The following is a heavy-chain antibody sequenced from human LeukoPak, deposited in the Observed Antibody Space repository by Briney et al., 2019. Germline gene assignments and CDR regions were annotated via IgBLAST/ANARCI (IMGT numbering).Heavy chain of an antibody. CDR2: IKSKTGGGTA. J-gene: IGHJ4*02. CDR3: TTDLWFGDLLRPF. Sequence: GGSLRLSCAASGFTFSKAYMTCVRQAPGKGLEWVGRIKSKTGGGTADYAAPVKGRITISRDDSNNTLYLQMDSLRAEDTAVYYCTTDLWFGDLLRPFWGQGTLVTVSS. V-gene: IGHV3-15*01. CDR1: GFTFSKAY. D-gene: IGHD3-10*01.